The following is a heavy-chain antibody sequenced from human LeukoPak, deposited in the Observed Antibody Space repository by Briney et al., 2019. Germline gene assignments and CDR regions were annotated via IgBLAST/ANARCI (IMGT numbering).Heavy chain of an antibody. CDR3: ARAYDSSGYNTQDDAFDI. V-gene: IGHV5-51*01. Sequence: GESLKISCKGSGYSFTSYWIGWVRQMTGKGLEWMGIIYPGDSDTRYSPSFQGQVTISADKSISTAYLQWSSLKASDTAMYYCARAYDSSGYNTQDDAFDIWGQGTMVTVSS. CDR1: GYSFTSYW. D-gene: IGHD3-22*01. J-gene: IGHJ3*02. CDR2: IYPGDSDT.